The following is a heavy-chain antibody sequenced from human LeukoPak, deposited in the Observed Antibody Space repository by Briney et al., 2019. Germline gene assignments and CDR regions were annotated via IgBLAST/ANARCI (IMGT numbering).Heavy chain of an antibody. Sequence: SETLSLTCTVSGGSISSSSYYWGWIRQPPGKGLEWIGSIYYSGSTYYNPSLKSRVTISVDTSKNQFSLKLSSVTAADTAVYYCARRSVSDYGDRMDYWGQGALVTVSS. D-gene: IGHD4/OR15-4a*01. V-gene: IGHV4-39*01. CDR1: GGSISSSSYY. CDR3: ARRSVSDYGDRMDY. J-gene: IGHJ4*02. CDR2: IYYSGST.